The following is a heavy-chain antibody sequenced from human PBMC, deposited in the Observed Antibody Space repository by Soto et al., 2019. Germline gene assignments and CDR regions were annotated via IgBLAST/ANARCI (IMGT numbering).Heavy chain of an antibody. CDR1: GHTFSSYG. Sequence: QVQLVQSGAEVVKPGASVRVSCKTSGHTFSSYGFTWVRQAPGQGLEWMGWISAYNGNTNYAQKFQGRVTVTTDTSTSTAYRELRSLRSDYTAVYYCARALYCSGGSCYFDHWGQGTLVTVSS. CDR3: ARALYCSGGSCYFDH. J-gene: IGHJ4*02. CDR2: ISAYNGNT. D-gene: IGHD2-15*01. V-gene: IGHV1-18*01.